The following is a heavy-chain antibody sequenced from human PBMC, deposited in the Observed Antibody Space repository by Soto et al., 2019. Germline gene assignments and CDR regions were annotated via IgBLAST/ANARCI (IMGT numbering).Heavy chain of an antibody. V-gene: IGHV1-18*01. CDR1: GYTFTSYG. J-gene: IGHJ4*02. Sequence: GASVKVSCKASGYTFTSYGISWVRQAPGQGLEWMGWISAYNGNTNYAQKLQGRVTMTTDTSTSTAYMELRSLRSDDTAVYYCARDPDYMYSSSSNDYWGQGTLVTVSS. CDR2: ISAYNGNT. CDR3: ARDPDYMYSSSSNDY. D-gene: IGHD6-6*01.